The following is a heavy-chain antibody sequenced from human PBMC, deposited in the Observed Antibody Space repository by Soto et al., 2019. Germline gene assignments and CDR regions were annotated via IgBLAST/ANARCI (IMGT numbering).Heavy chain of an antibody. J-gene: IGHJ4*02. CDR2: ISYSATP. D-gene: IGHD3-22*01. Sequence: VSGDSLSTYFWSWIRQPPGKGLEWIGYISYSATPNYNPALKSRVIISIDTSENQFSLKVNSVTAADTALYYCARGSVGSGWKFDFWGQGILVTVSS. CDR3: ARGSVGSGWKFDF. V-gene: IGHV4-59*01. CDR1: GDSLSTYF.